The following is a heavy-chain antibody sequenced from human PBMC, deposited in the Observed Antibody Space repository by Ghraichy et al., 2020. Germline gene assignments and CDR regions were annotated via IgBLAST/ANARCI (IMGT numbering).Heavy chain of an antibody. Sequence: SETLSLTCTVSGGSISSYYWSWIRQPPGKGLEWIGSIYYSGSTNYNPSLKSRVTISLDTSKNQFSLKLNSVTAADTAMYYCAGHSRQIAVPGVFDYWGQGTLVTVSS. CDR2: IYYSGST. V-gene: IGHV4-59*08. J-gene: IGHJ4*02. CDR3: AGHSRQIAVPGVFDY. D-gene: IGHD6-19*01. CDR1: GGSISSYY.